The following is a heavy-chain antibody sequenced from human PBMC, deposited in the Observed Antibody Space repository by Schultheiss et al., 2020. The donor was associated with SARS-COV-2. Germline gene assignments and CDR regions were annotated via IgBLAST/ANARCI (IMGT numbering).Heavy chain of an antibody. CDR2: INHSGST. V-gene: IGHV4-34*01. CDR3: ASLSSSSPYYWYFDL. Sequence: SETLSLTCAVYGGSFSGYYWSWIRQPPGKGLEWIGEINHSGSTNYNPSLKSRVTMSVDTSKNQFSLKLSSVTAADTAVYYCASLSSSSPYYWYFDLWGRGTLVTVSS. CDR1: GGSFSGYY. D-gene: IGHD6-6*01. J-gene: IGHJ2*01.